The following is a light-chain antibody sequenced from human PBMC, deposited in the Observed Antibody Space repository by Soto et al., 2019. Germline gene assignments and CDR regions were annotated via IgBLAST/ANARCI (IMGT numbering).Light chain of an antibody. Sequence: ETVLTQSPGTLSLSPGERVTLSCRASQSVCSRCLAWYQQKPGQSPRLLIYGASSRATGIPDRFSGSGSGTDFPLTLSRLEPEDFAVYYCQHYGTTPWTFGQGTKVGIK. J-gene: IGKJ1*01. CDR3: QHYGTTPWT. V-gene: IGKV3-20*01. CDR1: QSVCSRC. CDR2: GAS.